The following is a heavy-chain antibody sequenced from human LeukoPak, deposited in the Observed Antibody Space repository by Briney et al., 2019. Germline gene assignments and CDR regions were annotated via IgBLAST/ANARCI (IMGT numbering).Heavy chain of an antibody. CDR2: ISGSGGST. Sequence: PGGSLRLSCAASGFTFSNYAMSWVRQAPGKGLEWVSAISGSGGSTYYADSVKGRFTISRDNSKNTLYLQMNSLRAEDTAVYYCAKMRGMAVASSRYFDYWGQGTLVTVSS. D-gene: IGHD6-19*01. CDR1: GFTFSNYA. CDR3: AKMRGMAVASSRYFDY. V-gene: IGHV3-23*01. J-gene: IGHJ4*02.